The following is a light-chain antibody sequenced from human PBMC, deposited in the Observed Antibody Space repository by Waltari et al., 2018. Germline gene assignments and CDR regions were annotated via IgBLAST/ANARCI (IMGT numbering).Light chain of an antibody. CDR2: QVS. CDR3: AQGTHVPYS. CDR1: QGLVHSDGKTY. Sequence: DVVMTQSPLSLPITPEQPASISCRSSQGLVHSDGKTYLTWYHQKPGQPPRRLIYQVSNRDSGVPDRFSGSGAGTDFTLKITRVETEDVGDYYCAQGTHVPYSFGQGTKVDIK. V-gene: IGKV2-30*02. J-gene: IGKJ2*03.